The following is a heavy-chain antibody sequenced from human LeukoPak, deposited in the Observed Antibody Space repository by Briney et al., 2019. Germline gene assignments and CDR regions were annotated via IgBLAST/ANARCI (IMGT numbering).Heavy chain of an antibody. J-gene: IGHJ4*02. D-gene: IGHD1-26*01. Sequence: PGGSLRLSCAASGFTFSNYAMHWVRQAPGKGLEWVSVIRGSSGSTYYADSVKGRFTISRDDSKNTLYLQMNSLRAEDTAVYYCARGGIEVGALDWGQGTLVTVSS. V-gene: IGHV3-23*01. CDR1: GFTFSNYA. CDR3: ARGGIEVGALD. CDR2: IRGSSGST.